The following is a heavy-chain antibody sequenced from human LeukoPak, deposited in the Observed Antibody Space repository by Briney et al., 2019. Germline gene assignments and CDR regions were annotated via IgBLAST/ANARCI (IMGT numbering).Heavy chain of an antibody. CDR3: ARSTGSSSWGVDY. Sequence: GESLKISCKGSGYSFTSYWIGWVRQMPGKGLEWMGIIYPGDSDTRYSPSFQGQVTTSADKSISTAYLQWSSLKASDTAMYYCARSTGSSSWGVDYWGQGTLVTVSP. J-gene: IGHJ4*02. D-gene: IGHD6-13*01. CDR1: GYSFTSYW. V-gene: IGHV5-51*01. CDR2: IYPGDSDT.